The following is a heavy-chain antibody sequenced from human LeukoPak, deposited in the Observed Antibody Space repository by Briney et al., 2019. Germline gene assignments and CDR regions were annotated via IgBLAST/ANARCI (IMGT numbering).Heavy chain of an antibody. Sequence: AETLSLTCSVYGVSFSGFYWRGPRQPPGKGLEWWGYFSHSGSTNYTPSLKSRVTISVATSKNQSPLKLSSVTAADTAVYYCGGGTGIAVAGSFDYWGQGTLVTVSS. CDR1: GVSFSGFY. CDR2: FSHSGST. V-gene: IGHV4-34*01. J-gene: IGHJ4*02. D-gene: IGHD6-19*01. CDR3: GGGTGIAVAGSFDY.